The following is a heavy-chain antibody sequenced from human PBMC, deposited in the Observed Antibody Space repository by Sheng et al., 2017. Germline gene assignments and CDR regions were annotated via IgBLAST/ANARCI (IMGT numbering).Heavy chain of an antibody. J-gene: IGHJ4*02. CDR3: ARVAWATSGFDY. D-gene: IGHD3-10*01. CDR1: GFTVSSNY. CDR2: IYSGGST. V-gene: IGHV3-53*02. Sequence: EVQLVETGGGLIQPGGSLRLSCAASGFTVSSNYMSWVRQAPGKGLEWVSVIYSGGSTYYPDSVRGRFTISRDNSKNTLYLQMNSLRAEDTAVYYCARVAWATSGFDYWGQGTLVTVSS.